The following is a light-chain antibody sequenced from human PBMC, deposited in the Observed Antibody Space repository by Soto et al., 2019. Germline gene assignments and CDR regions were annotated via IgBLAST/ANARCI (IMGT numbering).Light chain of an antibody. Sequence: EIVFTQSPGTLSLSPGEGATLSCRASQSVSSTYLAWYQHKSGQAPRLLIYGTSNRATGIPDRFRGSGSGTDFSLTIIRXEPEDFAVYFCQQSGSSPLTFGQGTRLEIK. V-gene: IGKV3-20*01. J-gene: IGKJ5*01. CDR1: QSVSSTY. CDR2: GTS. CDR3: QQSGSSPLT.